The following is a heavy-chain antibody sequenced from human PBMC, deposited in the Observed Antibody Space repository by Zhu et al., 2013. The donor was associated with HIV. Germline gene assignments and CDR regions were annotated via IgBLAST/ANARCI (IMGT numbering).Heavy chain of an antibody. D-gene: IGHD5-18*01. J-gene: IGHJ4*02. CDR3: ARDPGLRRIQLWLLAY. CDR1: GGTFSSYA. Sequence: VQLVQSGAEVKKPGSSVKVSCKASGGTFSSYAISWVRQAPGQGLEWMGGIIPIFGTANYARKFQGRVTITADESTSTAYMELSSLRSEDTAVYYCARDPGLRRIQLWLLAYWGQGTLVTVSS. CDR2: IIPIFGTA. V-gene: IGHV1-69*01.